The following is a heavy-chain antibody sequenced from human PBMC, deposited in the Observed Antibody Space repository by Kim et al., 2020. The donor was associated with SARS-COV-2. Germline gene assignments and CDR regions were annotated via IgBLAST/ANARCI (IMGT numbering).Heavy chain of an antibody. J-gene: IGHJ4*02. D-gene: IGHD3-22*01. Sequence: ADSVKGRFTISRDNSKNTLYLQMNSLRAEDTAVYYCASGITMIVVVPGVYWGQGTLVTVSS. V-gene: IGHV3-30*01. CDR3: ASGITMIVVVPGVY.